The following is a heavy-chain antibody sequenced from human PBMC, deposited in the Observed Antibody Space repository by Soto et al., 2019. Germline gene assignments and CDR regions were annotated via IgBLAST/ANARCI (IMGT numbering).Heavy chain of an antibody. CDR2: ISYTGANQ. Sequence: QVRLVESGGGAVQPGDSLSLSCDASGFTFSAYALHWVRQAPGKGREWVAFISYTGANQSYADSVKGRCTVSRDNPKNIASLRVPSLTPGTSPVYYCGRDGFLFRRGAFYDHRGQGTLVAVSS. J-gene: IGHJ4*02. D-gene: IGHD3-16*01. CDR3: GRDGFLFRRGAFYDH. CDR1: GFTFSAYA. V-gene: IGHV3-30-3*01.